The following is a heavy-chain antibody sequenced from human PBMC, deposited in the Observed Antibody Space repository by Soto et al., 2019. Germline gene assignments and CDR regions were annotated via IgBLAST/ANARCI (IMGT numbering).Heavy chain of an antibody. J-gene: IGHJ5*02. CDR3: AINYYDFWSGYFQFDP. V-gene: IGHV1-69*02. CDR2: IIPILGIA. CDR1: GGTFSSYT. Sequence: SVKVSCKASGGTFSSYTISWVRQAPGQGLEWMGRIIPILGIANYAQKFQGRVTITADKSTSTAYMELSSLRSEDTAVYYCAINYYDFWSGYFQFDPWGQGTLVTVSS. D-gene: IGHD3-3*01.